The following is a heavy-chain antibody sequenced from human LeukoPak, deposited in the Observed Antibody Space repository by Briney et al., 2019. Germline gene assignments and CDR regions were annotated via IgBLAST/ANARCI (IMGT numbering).Heavy chain of an antibody. CDR3: ARQVWYCSSTSCYTGGAFDI. J-gene: IGHJ3*02. V-gene: IGHV3-7*01. D-gene: IGHD2-2*02. CDR1: GFTFSSYW. CDR2: IKQDGSEK. Sequence: GGSLRLSCAASGFTFSSYWMSWVRQAPGKGLEWVANIKQDGSEKYYVDSVKGRFTISRDNAKNSLYLQMNSLRAEDTAVYYCARQVWYCSSTSCYTGGAFDIWGQGTMVTVSS.